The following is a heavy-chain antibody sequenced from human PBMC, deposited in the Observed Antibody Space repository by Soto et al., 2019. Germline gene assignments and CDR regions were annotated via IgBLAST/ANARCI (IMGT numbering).Heavy chain of an antibody. J-gene: IGHJ3*02. D-gene: IGHD1-26*01. Sequence: EVQLVESGGALVQPGGSLRVSCEASGFTFSSYWMHWVRRAPGKGLVWVARINGDGTVTTDANSVKGRFTISRDNAKNTLYLQMDSLRAEDTAMYYCTRGRRYSGSEAFDIWGRGTVVTVSS. V-gene: IGHV3-74*01. CDR3: TRGRRYSGSEAFDI. CDR1: GFTFSSYW. CDR2: INGDGTVT.